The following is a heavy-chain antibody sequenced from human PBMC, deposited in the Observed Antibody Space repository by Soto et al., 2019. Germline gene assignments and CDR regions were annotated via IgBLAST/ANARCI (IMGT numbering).Heavy chain of an antibody. Sequence: LRLSWAASGFTFSHYGMHWVRQAPGKGLEWVAVIWYDGSKKDYADSVKGRFTISRDDAKNTLYLQMNSLRVEDTAVYYCARDHSGYYLDYWGQGTLVTVSS. D-gene: IGHD5-12*01. CDR1: GFTFSHYG. J-gene: IGHJ4*02. V-gene: IGHV3-33*01. CDR3: ARDHSGYYLDY. CDR2: IWYDGSKK.